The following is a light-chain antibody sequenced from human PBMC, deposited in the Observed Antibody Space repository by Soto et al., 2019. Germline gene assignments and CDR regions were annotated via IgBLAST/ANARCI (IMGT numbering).Light chain of an antibody. CDR1: TSDIGGYNY. J-gene: IGLJ2*01. CDR3: SSYGASSTR. Sequence: QSALTQPASVSGSPGQSITISCTGSTSDIGGYNYVSWYQQHPGKAPKLLIYDVSYRPSGISDRFSCSKSGNTSSLTISGLQSEDEADYYCSSYGASSTRFGGGTKLTVL. CDR2: DVS. V-gene: IGLV2-14*03.